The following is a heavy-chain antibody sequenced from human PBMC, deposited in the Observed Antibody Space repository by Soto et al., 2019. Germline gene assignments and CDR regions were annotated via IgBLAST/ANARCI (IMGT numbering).Heavy chain of an antibody. D-gene: IGHD6-13*01. CDR1: GYTFTSYD. Sequence: VASVKVSCKASGYTFTSYDINWVRQATGQGLEWMGWMNPNSGNTGYAQKFQGRVTMTRNTSISTAYMELSSLRSEDTAVYYCARVNRGRSSSWYVFGYWGQGTLVTVSS. V-gene: IGHV1-8*01. CDR2: MNPNSGNT. J-gene: IGHJ4*02. CDR3: ARVNRGRSSSWYVFGY.